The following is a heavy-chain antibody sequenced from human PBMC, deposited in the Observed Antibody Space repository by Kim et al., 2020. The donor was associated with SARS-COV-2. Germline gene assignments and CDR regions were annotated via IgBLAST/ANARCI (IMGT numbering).Heavy chain of an antibody. J-gene: IGHJ4*02. Sequence: NYAQKLQGRVTMTRDTSISTAYMELSRLRSDDTAVYYCARSRITGTELDYWGQGTLVTVSS. D-gene: IGHD1-20*01. V-gene: IGHV1-2*02. CDR3: ARSRITGTELDY.